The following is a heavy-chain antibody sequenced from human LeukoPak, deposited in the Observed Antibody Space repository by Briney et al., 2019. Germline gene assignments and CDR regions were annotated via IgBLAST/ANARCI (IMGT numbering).Heavy chain of an antibody. CDR3: AREGYSYGYFDY. Sequence: GGSLRLSCAASGFTFSNYAMNWVRQAPGKGLEWVSLISSSGDNAYYADSVRGRFTISRDNAKNSLYLQMTSLRDEDTAVYYCAREGYSYGYFDYWGQGTLVTVSS. CDR2: ISSSGDNA. CDR1: GFTFSNYA. D-gene: IGHD5-18*01. J-gene: IGHJ4*02. V-gene: IGHV3-23*01.